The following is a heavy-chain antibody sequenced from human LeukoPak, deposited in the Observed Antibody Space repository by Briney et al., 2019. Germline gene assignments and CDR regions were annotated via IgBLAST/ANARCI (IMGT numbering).Heavy chain of an antibody. CDR2: IRSSGSTI. Sequence: GGSLRLSCAASGFTFSDYYMRWIRQAPGKGLEWISYIRSSGSTIYYADSVKGRFTISRDNARNSLYLQMNSLRAEDTAIYYCARGNSAWYHFDYWGQGTLVTVSS. J-gene: IGHJ4*02. D-gene: IGHD6-19*01. V-gene: IGHV3-11*04. CDR1: GFTFSDYY. CDR3: ARGNSAWYHFDY.